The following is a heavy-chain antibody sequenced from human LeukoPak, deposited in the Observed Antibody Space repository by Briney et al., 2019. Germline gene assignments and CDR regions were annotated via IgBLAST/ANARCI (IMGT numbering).Heavy chain of an antibody. CDR2: ISTSGTAI. CDR3: AELGITMIGGV. CDR1: GFTFSDYY. V-gene: IGHV3-11*04. J-gene: IGHJ6*04. D-gene: IGHD3-10*02. Sequence: PGGSLRLSCAASGFTFSDYYMTWIRQAPGKGLEWVSYISTSGTAIYYADSVKGRFTISRDNAKNSLYLQMNSLRAEDTAVYYCAELGITMIGGVWGKGTTVTISS.